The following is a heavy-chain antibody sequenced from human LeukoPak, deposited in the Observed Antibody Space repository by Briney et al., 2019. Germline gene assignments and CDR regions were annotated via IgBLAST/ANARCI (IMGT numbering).Heavy chain of an antibody. CDR3: ARVRGTYYFDY. J-gene: IGHJ4*02. Sequence: PGRSLRLSCAASGFTFSNYEMNWVRQAPGRGLEWVSYISTRGTTIYYAASVKGRFTISRDYAKSSLYLQMNSLRAEDTAIYYCARVRGTYYFDYWGQGTLVTVSS. CDR1: GFTFSNYE. V-gene: IGHV3-48*03. CDR2: ISTRGTTI. D-gene: IGHD1-14*01.